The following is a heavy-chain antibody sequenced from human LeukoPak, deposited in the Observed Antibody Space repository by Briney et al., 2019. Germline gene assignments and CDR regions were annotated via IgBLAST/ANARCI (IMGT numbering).Heavy chain of an antibody. J-gene: IGHJ3*02. V-gene: IGHV5-51*01. CDR2: NYPGDSET. CDR3: ASPDGGNPPDAFDI. Sequence: GASMKISCNGSGYSITNYWIGWVRPMPGKRLEWMGINYPGDSETTYSTSFQGQVTISADKSISTAYLQWRRLMASDTAMYSCASPDGGNPPDAFDIRGQGKILTVSP. CDR1: GYSITNYW. D-gene: IGHD4-23*01.